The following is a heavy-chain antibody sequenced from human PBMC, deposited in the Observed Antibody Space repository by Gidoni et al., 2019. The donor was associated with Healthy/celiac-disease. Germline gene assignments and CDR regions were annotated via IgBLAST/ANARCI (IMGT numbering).Heavy chain of an antibody. J-gene: IGHJ6*02. D-gene: IGHD2-8*01. CDR2: ISSSGSTI. CDR1: GFPFSSYE. V-gene: IGHV3-48*03. CDR3: ARVPSLRLMVYAKEMDV. Sequence: EVQLVESGGGLVQPGGSLRLSCAASGFPFSSYEMNWVRQAPGKGLEWVSYISSSGSTIYYADSVKGRFTISRDNAKNSLYLQMNSLRAEDTAVYYCARVPSLRLMVYAKEMDVWSQGTTVTVSS.